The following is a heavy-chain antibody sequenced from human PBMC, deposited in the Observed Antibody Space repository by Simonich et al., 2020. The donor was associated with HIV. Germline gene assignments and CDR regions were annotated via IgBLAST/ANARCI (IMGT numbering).Heavy chain of an antibody. CDR2: INHSGIN. Sequence: QVQLQQWGAGLLKPSETLSLTCAVYGGSFSGYYWSWIRQPPGKGLEWIGEINHSGINNDNSSLNRRATISVDKSKNQFSLKLSSVTAADTAIYYCARRDRELILYFDYWGQGNLVTVSS. D-gene: IGHD3-3*01. V-gene: IGHV4-34*04. CDR1: GGSFSGYY. J-gene: IGHJ4*02. CDR3: ARRDRELILYFDY.